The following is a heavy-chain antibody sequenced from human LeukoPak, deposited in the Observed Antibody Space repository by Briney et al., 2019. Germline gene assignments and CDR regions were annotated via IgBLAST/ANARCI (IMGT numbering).Heavy chain of an antibody. D-gene: IGHD3-16*01. V-gene: IGHV3-74*01. Sequence: GGSLRLSCAVSGFTFRTYWMHWVRQVPGEGLVWVSRINEDGSITSYADSVTGRFTISRDNVQNTLYLQMNSLSAEDTAVYYCGRDLGGRWSYWGQGALVTVSS. CDR2: INEDGSIT. CDR1: GFTFRTYW. J-gene: IGHJ4*02. CDR3: GRDLGGRWSY.